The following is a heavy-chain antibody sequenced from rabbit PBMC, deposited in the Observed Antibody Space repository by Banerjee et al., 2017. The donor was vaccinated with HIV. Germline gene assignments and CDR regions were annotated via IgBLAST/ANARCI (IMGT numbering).Heavy chain of an antibody. CDR3: ARDLAGVIGWNFNL. CDR2: INAGSSGST. Sequence: QQQLVESGGGLVKPEGSLTLSCTASGFSFSNKYVMCWVRQAPGKGLEWIGCINAGSSGSTYYARWAKGRFTISKTSSTTMTLQMTSLTAADTATYFCARDLAGVIGWNFNLWGPGTLVTVS. D-gene: IGHD4-1*01. CDR1: GFSFSNKYV. J-gene: IGHJ4*01. V-gene: IGHV1S45*01.